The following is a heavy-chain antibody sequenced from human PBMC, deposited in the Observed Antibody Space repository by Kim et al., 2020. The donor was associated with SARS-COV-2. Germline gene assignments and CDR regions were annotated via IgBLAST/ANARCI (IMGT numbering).Heavy chain of an antibody. CDR3: APGRYCSGGSC. CDR2: INSDGSST. Sequence: GGSLRLSCAASGFTFSSYWMHWVRQAPGKGLVWVSRINSDGSSTSYADSVKGRFTISRDNAKNTLYLQMNSLRAEDTAVYYCAPGRYCSGGSCWGQGTLVTVSS. V-gene: IGHV3-74*01. J-gene: IGHJ4*02. CDR1: GFTFSSYW. D-gene: IGHD2-15*01.